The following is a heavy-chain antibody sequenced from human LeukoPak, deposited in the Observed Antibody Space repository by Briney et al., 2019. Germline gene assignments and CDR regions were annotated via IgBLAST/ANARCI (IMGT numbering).Heavy chain of an antibody. D-gene: IGHD3-3*01. CDR1: GFTFSSYA. V-gene: IGHV3-23*01. J-gene: IGHJ4*02. CDR3: AQIPFRSGDYHFDY. CDR2: ISGSGAST. Sequence: PSGGSLRLSCAASGFTFSSYAMSWVRQTPGKGLEWVSTISGSGASTYYADSVKGRFTVSRDNSKNTLHLQMKSLRAADTAVYYCAQIPFRSGDYHFDYWGQGTLLTVSS.